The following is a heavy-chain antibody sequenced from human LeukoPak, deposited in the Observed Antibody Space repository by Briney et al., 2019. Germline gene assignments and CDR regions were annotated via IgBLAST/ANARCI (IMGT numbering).Heavy chain of an antibody. CDR3: AKAFAGRNYFDS. V-gene: IGHV3-23*01. J-gene: IGHJ4*02. D-gene: IGHD3-3*02. Sequence: PGGSLRLSCAASGFTFSSYAMSWVRQAPGQELERVAAIGGSGYSTYYADSVKGRFTISRDNSKNTLYLQMNSLRAEDTAIYYCAKAFAGRNYFDSWGQGTLVTVSS. CDR1: GFTFSSYA. CDR2: IGGSGYST.